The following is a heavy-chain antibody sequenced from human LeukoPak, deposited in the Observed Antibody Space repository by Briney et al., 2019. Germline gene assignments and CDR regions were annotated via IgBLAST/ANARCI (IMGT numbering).Heavy chain of an antibody. V-gene: IGHV4-39*01. Sequence: SETLSLTCTVSGGSISSSSYYWGWIRQPPGKGLEWIGSIYYSGSTFYNPSLTSRVTISVDTSKNQFSLRLNSVTAADTAVYYCARQLGAYSYPFDIWGQGTKVTVPS. CDR1: GGSISSSSYY. D-gene: IGHD3-16*01. CDR2: IYYSGST. CDR3: ARQLGAYSYPFDI. J-gene: IGHJ3*02.